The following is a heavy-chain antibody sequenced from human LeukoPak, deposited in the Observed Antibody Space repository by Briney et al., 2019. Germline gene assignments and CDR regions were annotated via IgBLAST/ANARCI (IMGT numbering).Heavy chain of an antibody. D-gene: IGHD3-22*01. J-gene: IGHJ3*02. CDR3: ARSAGVGTGGSGYSDAFDI. Sequence: SETLSLTCTVSGGSISSYYWSWIRQPPGKGLEWIGYIYYSGSTNYNPSLKSRVTISVDTSKNQFSLKLSSVTAADTAVYYCARSAGVGTGGSGYSDAFDIWGQGTMVTVSS. V-gene: IGHV4-59*01. CDR1: GGSISSYY. CDR2: IYYSGST.